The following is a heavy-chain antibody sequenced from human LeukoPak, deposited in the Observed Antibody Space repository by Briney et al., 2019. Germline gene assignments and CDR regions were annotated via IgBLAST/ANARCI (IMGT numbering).Heavy chain of an antibody. V-gene: IGHV4-59*01. D-gene: IGHD6-13*01. J-gene: IGHJ6*02. CDR2: IHYSGDI. CDR3: ARWQGDSSNWGRTRGYGMDV. CDR1: GGSIGSYY. Sequence: PSETLSLTCSVSGGSIGSYYWNWIRQPPGKGLEWIGCIHYSGDISYNPSLESRVTISADTSKDQFSLKMSSVTAADTALYYCARWQGDSSNWGRTRGYGMDVWGQGITVIVSS.